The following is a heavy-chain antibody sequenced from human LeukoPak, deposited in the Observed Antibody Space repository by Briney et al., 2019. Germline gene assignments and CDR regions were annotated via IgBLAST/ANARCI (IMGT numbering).Heavy chain of an antibody. CDR2: ISSNGGST. Sequence: GGSLRLSCAASGFTFSSYWMSWVRQAPGKGLEYVSAISSNGGSTYYANSVKGRFTISRDNSKNTLYLQMGSLRAEDMAVYYCARGGPLSYMDVWGKGTTVTISS. CDR3: ARGGPLSYMDV. D-gene: IGHD3-16*01. V-gene: IGHV3-64*01. J-gene: IGHJ6*03. CDR1: GFTFSSYW.